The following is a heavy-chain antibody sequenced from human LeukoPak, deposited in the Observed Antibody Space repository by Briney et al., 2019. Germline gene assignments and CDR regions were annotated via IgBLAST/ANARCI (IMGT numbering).Heavy chain of an antibody. Sequence: ASVKLSCKVSGYTLAELSMHWVRQAPGKGLEWMGGFDPEDGKTIYAQKFQGRVTMTEDTSTDTAYMELSSLKSEDTAVYYCASTPPVLAAIGPTYYYMDVWGKGTTVTVSS. CDR2: FDPEDGKT. CDR1: GYTLAELS. D-gene: IGHD2-2*01. V-gene: IGHV1-24*01. CDR3: ASTPPVLAAIGPTYYYMDV. J-gene: IGHJ6*03.